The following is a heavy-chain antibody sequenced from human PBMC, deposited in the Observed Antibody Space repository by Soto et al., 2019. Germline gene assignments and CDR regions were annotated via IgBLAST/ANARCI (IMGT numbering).Heavy chain of an antibody. D-gene: IGHD6-13*01. CDR2: ISAYNGNT. CDR1: GYTFTTYG. V-gene: IGHV1-18*01. CDR3: GRERDGSSWSSAEYLQH. Sequence: QVQLVQSGAEVKKPGASVKVSCKASGYTFTTYGIHWVRQAPGQGLEWMGWISAYNGNTNYAQKFQGRVTMTTDTSTTTAYMDLRSLRSDDTAVYYCGRERDGSSWSSAEYLQHWGQGTPVTVSS. J-gene: IGHJ1*01.